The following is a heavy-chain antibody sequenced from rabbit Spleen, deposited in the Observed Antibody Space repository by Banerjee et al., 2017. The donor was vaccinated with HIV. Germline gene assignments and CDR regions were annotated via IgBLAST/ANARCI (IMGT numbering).Heavy chain of an antibody. V-gene: IGHV1S45*01. J-gene: IGHJ6*01. Sequence: QEHLVESGGGLVQPEGSLTLTCKASGFSFSNRDVMCWVRQAPGKGLEWIACINAATGKPVYATWAKGRFAISKASSTTVTLQMTSLTAADTATYFCARDTASSFSSYGMDLWGPGTLVTVS. CDR2: INAATGKP. CDR1: GFSFSNRDV. D-gene: IGHD8-1*01. CDR3: ARDTASSFSSYGMDL.